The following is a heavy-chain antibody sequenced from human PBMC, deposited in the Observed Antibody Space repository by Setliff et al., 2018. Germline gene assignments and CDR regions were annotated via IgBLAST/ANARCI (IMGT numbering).Heavy chain of an antibody. V-gene: IGHV4-39*07. Sequence: PSETLSLTCTVSGGSISSSSYYWGWIRQPPGKGLEWIGSIYYRGSTYYNPSLKSRVTISVDTSKNQFSLKLSFVTAADTAVYYCARVLNWFDPWGQGTLVTVSS. D-gene: IGHD1-26*01. J-gene: IGHJ5*02. CDR2: IYYRGST. CDR3: ARVLNWFDP. CDR1: GGSISSSSYY.